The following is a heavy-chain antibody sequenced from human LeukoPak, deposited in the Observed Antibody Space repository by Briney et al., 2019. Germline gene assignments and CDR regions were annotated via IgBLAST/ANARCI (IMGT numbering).Heavy chain of an antibody. CDR1: GYTFTGHY. D-gene: IGHD3-10*01. CDR3: ARGYYGSGSPDN. J-gene: IGHJ4*02. V-gene: IGHV1-2*02. CDR2: INPNSGGT. Sequence: ASVKVSCKASGYTFTGHYMHWVRQAPGQGLEWMGWINPNSGGTSYAQKFQGRVTVTRDTSISTTYMELRRLRSDDTAVYYCARGYYGSGSPDNWGQGTLVTVSS.